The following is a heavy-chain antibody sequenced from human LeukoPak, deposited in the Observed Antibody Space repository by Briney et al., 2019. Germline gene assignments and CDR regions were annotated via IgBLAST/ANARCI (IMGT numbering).Heavy chain of an antibody. CDR3: ARSGARGDLLNWFDP. D-gene: IGHD3-9*01. J-gene: IGHJ5*02. CDR2: INWNGGST. CDR1: GFTFDDYG. V-gene: IGHV3-20*04. Sequence: PGGSLRLSCAASGFTFDDYGMSWVRQAPGKGLEWVSGINWNGGSTGYADSVKGRFTISRDNAKNSLYLQMNSLRAEDTALYYCARSGARGDLLNWFDPWGQGTLVTVSS.